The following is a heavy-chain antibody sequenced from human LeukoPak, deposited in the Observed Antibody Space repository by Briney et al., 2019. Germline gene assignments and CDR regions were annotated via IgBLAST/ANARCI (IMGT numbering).Heavy chain of an antibody. Sequence: ASVKVSCKASGYTFTSYGISWVRQAPGQGREGMGWISAYNGNTNYEQKLQGRVTMTTDTSTSTAYMELRSLRSDDTAVDYCARDGIDYYPFDYWGQGTLVTVSS. CDR1: GYTFTSYG. V-gene: IGHV1-18*01. CDR3: ARDGIDYYPFDY. D-gene: IGHD3-22*01. CDR2: ISAYNGNT. J-gene: IGHJ4*02.